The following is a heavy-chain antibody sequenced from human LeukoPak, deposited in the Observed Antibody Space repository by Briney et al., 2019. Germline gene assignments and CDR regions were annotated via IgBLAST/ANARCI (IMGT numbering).Heavy chain of an antibody. CDR3: AKISARYCSGGSCYSDY. J-gene: IGHJ4*02. CDR1: GYTFTSYG. V-gene: IGHV1-18*01. CDR2: ISAYNGNT. D-gene: IGHD2-15*01. Sequence: ASVKVSCEASGYTFTSYGISWVRQAPGQGLEWMGWISAYNGNTNYARKLQGRVTMTTDTSTSTAYMELRSLRSDDTAVYYCAKISARYCSGGSCYSDYWGQGTLVTVSS.